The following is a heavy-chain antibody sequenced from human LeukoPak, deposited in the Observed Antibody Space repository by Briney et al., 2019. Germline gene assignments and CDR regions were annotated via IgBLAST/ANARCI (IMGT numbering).Heavy chain of an antibody. J-gene: IGHJ4*02. Sequence: VASVKVSCKASGYTFTGYYMHWVRQAPGQGLEWMGWINPNSGGTNYAQKFQGRVTMTGDTSISTAYMELSRLRSDDTAVYYCARAGGGIFTVDYWGQGTLVTVSS. D-gene: IGHD1-14*01. CDR1: GYTFTGYY. V-gene: IGHV1-2*02. CDR3: ARAGGGIFTVDY. CDR2: INPNSGGT.